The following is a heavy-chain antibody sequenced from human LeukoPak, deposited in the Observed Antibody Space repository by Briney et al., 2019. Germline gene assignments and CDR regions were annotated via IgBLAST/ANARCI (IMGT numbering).Heavy chain of an antibody. CDR1: GFTFSSYA. CDR2: ISGSGGST. J-gene: IGHJ5*02. CDR3: AKDPQSRYCSSISCYGPVWFDP. Sequence: GAPLRLSCAASGFTFSSYAMSWVRQAPGKGLEWVSAISGSGGSTYYADSVKGRFTISRDNSKNTLYLQMNSLRAEDTAVYYCAKDPQSRYCSSISCYGPVWFDPWGQGTLVTVSS. V-gene: IGHV3-23*01. D-gene: IGHD2-2*01.